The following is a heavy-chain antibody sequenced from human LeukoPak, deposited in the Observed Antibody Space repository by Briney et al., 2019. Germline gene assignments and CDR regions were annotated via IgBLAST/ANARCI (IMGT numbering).Heavy chain of an antibody. J-gene: IGHJ4*02. V-gene: IGHV3-30*02. CDR3: TRDRPNYYGSDGHYYTRNGDY. Sequence: GGSLRLSCAASGFTFSNYGIHWVRQAPGKGLEWVAFIRFDGGSKLYADSVKGRFTISRDNSKNTLYLQMNSLRAEDTAIYYCTRDRPNYYGSDGHYYTRNGDYWGQGTLVTVSS. D-gene: IGHD3-22*01. CDR1: GFTFSNYG. CDR2: IRFDGGSK.